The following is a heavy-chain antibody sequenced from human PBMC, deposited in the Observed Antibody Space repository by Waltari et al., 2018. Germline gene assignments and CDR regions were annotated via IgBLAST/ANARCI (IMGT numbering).Heavy chain of an antibody. CDR3: TGGAVTGTDF. Sequence: EVQVVESGGGLVQPGGSLQLSCATSGFTFSGSTIHWVRQTSGKGLEWMGRIRSKPNNYATRYTASVEGRFTISRDDSENTAYLQMSSLMTEDTAVYYCTGGAVTGTDFWGQGTLVTVSS. CDR1: GFTFSGST. D-gene: IGHD6-13*01. V-gene: IGHV3-73*01. CDR2: IRSKPNNYAT. J-gene: IGHJ4*02.